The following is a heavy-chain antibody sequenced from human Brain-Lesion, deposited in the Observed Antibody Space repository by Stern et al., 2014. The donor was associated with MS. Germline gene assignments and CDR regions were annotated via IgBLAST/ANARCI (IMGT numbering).Heavy chain of an antibody. V-gene: IGHV3-74*02. CDR3: ARGERWFDS. Sequence: EAHLGESGGGLVQPGGSLRLSCAASGFTFSNYWMHWVRQAPGKGLQWVSRANNDGRRTSYADSVKGRFTMSRDNAKNTLYLQMNSLRVEDTAIYYCARGERWFDSWGQGTLVTVSS. J-gene: IGHJ5*01. CDR1: GFTFSNYW. CDR2: ANNDGRRT. D-gene: IGHD3-10*01.